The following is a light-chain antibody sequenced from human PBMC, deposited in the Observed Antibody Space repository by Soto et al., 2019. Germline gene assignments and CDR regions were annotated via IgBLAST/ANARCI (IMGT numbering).Light chain of an antibody. CDR1: QGLVSW. CDR3: QQTSRFPHT. J-gene: IGKJ4*01. Sequence: DIQATQSPSSVSASVGDRVTITCRASQGLVSWLAWYQQKPGKAPKLLIYAASSFQSGVPSRFSGSGSGTDFTLTISRLQPEDFATYYGQQTSRFPHTFGGGNKVEIK. V-gene: IGKV1-12*01. CDR2: AAS.